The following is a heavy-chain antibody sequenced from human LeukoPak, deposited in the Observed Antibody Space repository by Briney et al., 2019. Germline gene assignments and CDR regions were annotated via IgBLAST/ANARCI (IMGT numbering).Heavy chain of an antibody. CDR2: ISGGST. CDR1: GFTVSSNE. CDR3: AKDPRGTGTFY. V-gene: IGHV3-38-3*01. Sequence: PGGSLRLSCAASGFTVSSNEMSWVRQAPGKGLEWVSSISGGSTYYADSRKGRFTISRDNSKNTLHLQMNSLRAEDTAVYYCAKDPRGTGTFYWGQGTLVTVSS. J-gene: IGHJ4*02. D-gene: IGHD1-1*01.